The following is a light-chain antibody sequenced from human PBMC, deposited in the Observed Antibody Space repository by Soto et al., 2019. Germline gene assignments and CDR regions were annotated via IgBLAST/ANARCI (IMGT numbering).Light chain of an antibody. Sequence: QSVLTQPPSASGSPGQSVTISCTGTSSDVGGYDYVPWYQQHPGKASKLMIYEVTIRPSGVSDRFSGSKSGNTASLTVSGLQAEDEADYYCSSYTGGNPSDVFGTGTKVTVL. CDR1: SSDVGGYDY. CDR3: SSYTGGNPSDV. V-gene: IGLV2-8*01. CDR2: EVT. J-gene: IGLJ1*01.